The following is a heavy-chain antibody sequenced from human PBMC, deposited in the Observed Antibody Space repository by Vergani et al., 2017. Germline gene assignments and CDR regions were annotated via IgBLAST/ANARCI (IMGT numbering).Heavy chain of an antibody. CDR3: AREGIAVAGYYFDY. D-gene: IGHD6-19*01. J-gene: IGHJ4*02. CDR1: GFTFSSYE. CDR2: ISSSGSTI. Sequence: EVQLLESGGGLVQPGGSLRLSCAASGFTFSSYEMNWVRQAPGKGLEWVSYISSSGSTIYYADSVKGRFTISRDNAKNSLYLQMNSLRAEDTAVYYCAREGIAVAGYYFDYWGQGTLVTVSS. V-gene: IGHV3-48*03.